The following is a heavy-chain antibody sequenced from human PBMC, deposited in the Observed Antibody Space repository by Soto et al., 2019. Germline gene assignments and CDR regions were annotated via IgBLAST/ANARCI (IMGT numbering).Heavy chain of an antibody. CDR3: VRLTKGYCSGNICFPF. CDR1: GGSISSSSHY. Sequence: SETLSLTCTVSGGSISSSSHYWGWIRHPPGKGLEWIGSMYYSGNTYYNPSLTSRVTISVDTSKNQFSLTLSSVTAADTAVYYCVRLTKGYCSGNICFPFWGHGTLVSVSS. D-gene: IGHD2-15*01. V-gene: IGHV4-39*01. J-gene: IGHJ4*01. CDR2: MYYSGNT.